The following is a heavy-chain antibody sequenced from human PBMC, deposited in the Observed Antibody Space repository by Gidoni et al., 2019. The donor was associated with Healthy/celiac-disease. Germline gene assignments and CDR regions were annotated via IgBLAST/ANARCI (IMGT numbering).Heavy chain of an antibody. CDR3: ARAPSSSWYSGAFDI. CDR1: GFTFSRYS. J-gene: IGHJ3*02. V-gene: IGHV3-21*01. Sequence: EVQLVESGGGLVKPGGSLRLSCAASGFTFSRYSMNWVRQAPGKGLEWVSSISSSSSYIYYADSVKGRFTISRDNAKNSLYLQMNSLRAEDTAVYYCARAPSSSWYSGAFDIWGQGTMVTVSS. CDR2: ISSSSSYI. D-gene: IGHD6-13*01.